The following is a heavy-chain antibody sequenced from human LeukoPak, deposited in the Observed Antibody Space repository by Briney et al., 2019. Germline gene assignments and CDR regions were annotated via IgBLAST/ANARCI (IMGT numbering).Heavy chain of an antibody. CDR3: AKNGITMVRGGVYYFDY. V-gene: IGHV1-2*02. D-gene: IGHD3-10*01. CDR1: GYTFTGYY. J-gene: IGHJ4*02. CDR2: INPNSGGK. Sequence: ASVKVSCKASGYTFTGYYMHWVRQAPGQGLEWMGWINPNSGGKNYARKFQGRVTMTRDTSISTAYMELSRLRSDDTAVYYCAKNGITMVRGGVYYFDYWGQGTLVTVSS.